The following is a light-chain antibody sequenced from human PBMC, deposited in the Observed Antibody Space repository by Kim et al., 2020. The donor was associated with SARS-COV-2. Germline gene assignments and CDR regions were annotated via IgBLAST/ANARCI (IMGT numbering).Light chain of an antibody. V-gene: IGLV2-8*01. CDR3: SSYAGSDKDV. CDR2: EVN. CDR1: STDVVFYRH. Sequence: GQSVTIPCTGTSTDVVFYRHCSCDQHHPAKVPKLFIYEVNKRPSGVPDRFSGSNSGNTASLTVSGLQAEDEADYYCSSYAGSDKDVFGTGTKVTVL. J-gene: IGLJ1*01.